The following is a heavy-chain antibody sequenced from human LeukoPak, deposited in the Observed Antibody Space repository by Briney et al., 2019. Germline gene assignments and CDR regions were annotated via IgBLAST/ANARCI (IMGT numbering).Heavy chain of an antibody. V-gene: IGHV4-39*01. Sequence: PSETLSLTCTVSGGSIYSSSYYWGWIRQPPGRGLEWIGSIYYNGNSYDNPSLKSRVTISVDTSKNQFSLKLSSVTAADTAVYYCARLYSSGIYGSGLFDYWGQGTLVTVSS. D-gene: IGHD1-26*01. CDR3: ARLYSSGIYGSGLFDY. CDR1: GGSIYSSSYY. CDR2: IYYNGNS. J-gene: IGHJ4*02.